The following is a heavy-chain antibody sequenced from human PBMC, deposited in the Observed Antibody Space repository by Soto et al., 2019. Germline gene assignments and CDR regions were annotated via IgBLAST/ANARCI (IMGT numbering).Heavy chain of an antibody. CDR2: IYWDNDR. J-gene: IGHJ4*02. V-gene: IGHV2-5*02. D-gene: IGHD6-19*01. CDR3: AHLVPGPLSFAY. Sequence: QITLKESGPSLIKPTQTLALTCTFSGFSFNTRGVGVAWIRQPPGKTLEWLAVIYWDNDRRYRPSLTDRLSITKDMSTKRVVLTMTNVDPVDTGTYYCAHLVPGPLSFAYWGQGALVTVSS. CDR1: GFSFNTRGVG.